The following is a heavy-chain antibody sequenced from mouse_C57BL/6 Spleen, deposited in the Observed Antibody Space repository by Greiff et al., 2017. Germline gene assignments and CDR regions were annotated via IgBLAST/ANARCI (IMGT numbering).Heavy chain of an antibody. CDR1: GYSITSGYY. CDR2: ISYDGSN. V-gene: IGHV3-6*01. Sequence: VQLKESGPGLVKPSQSLSLTCSVTGYSITSGYYWNWIRQFPGNKLEWMGYISYDGSNNYNPSLKNRISITRDTSKNQFFLKLNSVTTEDTATYYCVGNWDYAMDYWGQGTSVTVSS. J-gene: IGHJ4*01. D-gene: IGHD4-1*01. CDR3: VGNWDYAMDY.